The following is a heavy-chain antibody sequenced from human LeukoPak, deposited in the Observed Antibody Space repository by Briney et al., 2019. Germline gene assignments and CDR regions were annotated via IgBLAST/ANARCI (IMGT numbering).Heavy chain of an antibody. J-gene: IGHJ4*02. D-gene: IGHD4-11*01. Sequence: SVKVSCKASGGTFSSYAISWVRQAPGQGLEWMGGIIPIFGTANYAQKFQGRVTITTDESTSTAYMELSSLRSEDTAVYYSARGATTVTTLDYWGQGTPVTVSS. CDR1: GGTFSSYA. CDR3: ARGATTVTTLDY. CDR2: IIPIFGTA. V-gene: IGHV1-69*05.